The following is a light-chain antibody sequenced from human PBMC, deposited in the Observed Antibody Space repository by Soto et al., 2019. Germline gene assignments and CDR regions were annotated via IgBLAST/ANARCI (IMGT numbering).Light chain of an antibody. J-gene: IGLJ3*02. CDR1: SSNIESNT. CDR2: SSH. Sequence: QSVLTQPPSTSGTPGQRVTISCSGTSSNIESNTVSWYQQLPGTAPKLLIYSSHQRPSGVPDRLSGSKSGTSASLAISGLQSDDEADYYCAAWDDSLSGPVFGGGTQLTVL. V-gene: IGLV1-44*01. CDR3: AAWDDSLSGPV.